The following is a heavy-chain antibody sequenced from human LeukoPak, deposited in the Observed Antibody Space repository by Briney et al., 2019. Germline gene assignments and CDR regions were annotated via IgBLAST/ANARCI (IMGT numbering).Heavy chain of an antibody. Sequence: GGPLRLSCSASGFTFNCYRMIWVRQAPGKGLEWVSSIRISRTTISYADSVKGPFTISRDNAKNPLYLQMNSLRAEDTAVYYCARDLPYDSIVGFDYWGQGTLVTVSS. CDR2: IRISRTTI. V-gene: IGHV3-21*01. CDR3: ARDLPYDSIVGFDY. CDR1: GFTFNCYR. D-gene: IGHD3-22*01. J-gene: IGHJ4*02.